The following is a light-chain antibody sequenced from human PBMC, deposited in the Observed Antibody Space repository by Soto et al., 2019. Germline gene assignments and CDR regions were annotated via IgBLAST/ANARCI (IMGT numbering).Light chain of an antibody. Sequence: SVLRQAPATLSVAAVAIDTLSCRASQSVGSSLAWYQQRPGQAPRLLIYDAFIRATGIPARFSGSESGTDFTLHTSRVGRQDFAVYSCQQRNNSAPRITFAQGTRLEIK. CDR1: QSVGSS. J-gene: IGKJ5*01. V-gene: IGKV3-11*01. CDR3: QQRNNSAPRIT. CDR2: DAF.